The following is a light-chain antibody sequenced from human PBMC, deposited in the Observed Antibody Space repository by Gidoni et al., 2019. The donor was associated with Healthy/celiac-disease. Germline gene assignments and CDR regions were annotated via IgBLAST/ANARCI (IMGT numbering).Light chain of an antibody. CDR2: GAS. V-gene: IGKV3-15*01. CDR1: QSVSSN. CDR3: QQYNNWPRNT. J-gene: IGKJ2*01. Sequence: EIVMTQSPATLSVSPGERATLSCRASQSVSSNLAWYQQKPGQAPRLLIYGASTRATGIPARFSGSGSGTEFTLTISGLQSEDFAVYYCQQYNNWPRNTFGQGTKLEIK.